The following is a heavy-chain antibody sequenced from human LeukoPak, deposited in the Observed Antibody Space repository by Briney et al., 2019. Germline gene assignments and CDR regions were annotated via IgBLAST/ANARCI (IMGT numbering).Heavy chain of an antibody. CDR2: IYYSGST. CDR1: GGSISNYY. J-gene: IGHJ4*02. V-gene: IGHV4-59*01. D-gene: IGHD2-2*01. CDR3: ARGIYCSTLTCSYFFDY. Sequence: PSETLSLTCTVSGGSISNYYWSWLRQPPGKGLEWIGYIYYSGSTNYNPSLKSRVTISVDTSKNQFSLKLTSVTAADTAVYYCARGIYCSTLTCSYFFDYWGQGTLVTVSS.